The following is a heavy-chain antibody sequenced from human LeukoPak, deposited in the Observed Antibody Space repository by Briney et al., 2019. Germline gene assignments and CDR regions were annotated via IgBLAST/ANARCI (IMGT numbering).Heavy chain of an antibody. Sequence: GTLSLTCAVYGGSFSGYYWSWIRQPPGKGLEWIGEINHSGSTNYNPSLKSRVTISVDTSKNQFSLKLSSVTAADTAVYYCARGLHPDPITMVRGVINGYFDYWGQGTLVTVSS. CDR3: ARGLHPDPITMVRGVINGYFDY. CDR2: INHSGST. J-gene: IGHJ4*02. CDR1: GGSFSGYY. D-gene: IGHD3-10*01. V-gene: IGHV4-34*01.